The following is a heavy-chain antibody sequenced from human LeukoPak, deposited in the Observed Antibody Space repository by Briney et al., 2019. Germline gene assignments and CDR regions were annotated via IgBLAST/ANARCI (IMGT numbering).Heavy chain of an antibody. J-gene: IGHJ4*02. CDR1: GGSISIGGYS. CDR3: ARIRLTYYYDSSGHFDY. CDR2: IYHSGST. Sequence: PSQTLSLTCAVSGGSISIGGYSWSWIRQPPGKGLEWIGYIYHSGSTYYNPSLKSRVTISVDRSKNQFSLKLSSVTAADTAVYYCARIRLTYYYDSSGHFDYWGQGTLVTVSS. V-gene: IGHV4-30-2*01. D-gene: IGHD3-22*01.